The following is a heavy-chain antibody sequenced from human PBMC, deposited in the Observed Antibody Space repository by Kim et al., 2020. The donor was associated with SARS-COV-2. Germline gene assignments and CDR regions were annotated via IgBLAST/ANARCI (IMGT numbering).Heavy chain of an antibody. J-gene: IGHJ6*02. V-gene: IGHV4-31*03. CDR3: ARCAYDFWSGYLGGVDV. Sequence: SETLSLTCTVSGGSISSGGYYWSWIRQHPGKGLEWIGYIYYSGSTYYNPFLKSRVTISVDTSKNQFSLKLTSVTAADTAVYYCARCAYDFWSGYLGGVDVWGQGTTVTVSS. CDR2: IYYSGST. CDR1: GGSISSGGYY. D-gene: IGHD3-3*01.